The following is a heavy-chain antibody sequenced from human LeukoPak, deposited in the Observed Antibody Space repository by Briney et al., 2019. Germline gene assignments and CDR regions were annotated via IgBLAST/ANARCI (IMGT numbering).Heavy chain of an antibody. J-gene: IGHJ6*03. CDR3: ARGGLRVMVYRLYYMDV. D-gene: IGHD2-8*01. CDR1: GYSFTGYY. CDR2: INPNSGDT. Sequence: ASVSVSCKASGYSFTGYYMHWVRQAPGQGLEWMGWINPNSGDTKYAQKFQGRVTMARDTSISTAYMELTRLRSDDTAVYYCARGGLRVMVYRLYYMDVWGKGTTVTVSS. V-gene: IGHV1-2*02.